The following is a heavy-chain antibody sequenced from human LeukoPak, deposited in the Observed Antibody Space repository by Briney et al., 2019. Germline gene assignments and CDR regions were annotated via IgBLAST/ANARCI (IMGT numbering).Heavy chain of an antibody. J-gene: IGHJ4*02. D-gene: IGHD6-19*01. CDR2: IYSGGSR. Sequence: GGSLRLSCAASGFTVSSNYMSWVRQAPGKGLEWVSVIYSGGSRYYADSVKGRFTISRDNSKNTLYLQMNSLRAEDTAVYYCARAVAGTFYFGYWGQGTLVTVSS. CDR3: ARAVAGTFYFGY. CDR1: GFTVSSNY. V-gene: IGHV3-66*01.